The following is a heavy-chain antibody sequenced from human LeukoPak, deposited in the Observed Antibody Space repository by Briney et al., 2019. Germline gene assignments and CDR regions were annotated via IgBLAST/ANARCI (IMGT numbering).Heavy chain of an antibody. J-gene: IGHJ5*02. D-gene: IGHD2-15*01. CDR2: IWYDGSNK. Sequence: AGGSLRLSCAASGFTFSSYGMHWVRQAPGKGLEWVAVIWYDGSNKYYADSVKGRFTISRDNSKNTLYLQMNSLRAEDTAVYYCARDPDYCSGGSCYKNWFDPWGQGTLVTVSS. CDR1: GFTFSSYG. V-gene: IGHV3-33*08. CDR3: ARDPDYCSGGSCYKNWFDP.